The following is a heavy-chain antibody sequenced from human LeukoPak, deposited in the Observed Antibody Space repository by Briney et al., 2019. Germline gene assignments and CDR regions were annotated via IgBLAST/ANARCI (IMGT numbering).Heavy chain of an antibody. CDR3: ARDREYSSGWYGDAFDI. CDR1: GFTFSNYW. D-gene: IGHD6-19*01. CDR2: IKQDGSEK. J-gene: IGHJ3*02. Sequence: PGGSLRLSCAASGFTFSNYWMSWVRQAPGKGLEWVANIKQDGSEKYYVDSVKGRFTISRDNAKKSLYLQMNSLRAEDTAVYYCARDREYSSGWYGDAFDIWGQGTMVTVSS. V-gene: IGHV3-7*01.